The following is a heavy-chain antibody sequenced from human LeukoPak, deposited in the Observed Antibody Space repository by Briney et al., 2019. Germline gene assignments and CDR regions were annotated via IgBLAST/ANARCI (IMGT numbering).Heavy chain of an antibody. Sequence: PGGSLRLSCAASGFTFSSHNMNWVRQAPGKGLEWVSYISTTSTTIYYADSVKGRFTISRDNVKNSLYLQMHSLRDEDTAVYYCARGLYDSTGAFDIWGQGTMVTVSS. CDR3: ARGLYDSTGAFDI. CDR2: ISTTSTTI. V-gene: IGHV3-48*02. CDR1: GFTFSSHN. D-gene: IGHD3-16*01. J-gene: IGHJ3*02.